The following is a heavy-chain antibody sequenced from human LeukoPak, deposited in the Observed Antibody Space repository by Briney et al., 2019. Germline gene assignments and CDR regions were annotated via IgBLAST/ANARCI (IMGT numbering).Heavy chain of an antibody. D-gene: IGHD1-26*01. V-gene: IGHV1-24*01. J-gene: IGHJ4*02. CDR2: FDPKDGGT. Sequence: ASVKVSCKVSGYTLTELSIHWVRQAPGKGLEWMGGFDPKDGGTIYAQNFQGRVTLTEDTSTDTAYMELSSLRSEDTAVYYCATDLIVGPTTDIDYWGQGTLVTVSS. CDR3: ATDLIVGPTTDIDY. CDR1: GYTLTELS.